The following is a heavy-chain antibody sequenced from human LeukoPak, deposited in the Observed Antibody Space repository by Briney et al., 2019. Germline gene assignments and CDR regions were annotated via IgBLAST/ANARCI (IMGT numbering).Heavy chain of an antibody. J-gene: IGHJ5*02. CDR2: ISSSGSTI. CDR3: ARGGDHDVLRYFEVNNWFDP. CDR1: GFTFSDYS. Sequence: GGSLRLSCAASGFTFSDYSMNWVRQAPGKGLEWISYISSSGSTIYYADSVKGRFTISRDNAKNSLYLQMNSLRAEDTAVYYGARGGDHDVLRYFEVNNWFDPWGQGTLVTVSS. D-gene: IGHD3-9*01. V-gene: IGHV3-48*04.